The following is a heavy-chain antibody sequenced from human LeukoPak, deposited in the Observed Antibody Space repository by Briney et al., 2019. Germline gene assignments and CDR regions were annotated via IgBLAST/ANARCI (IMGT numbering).Heavy chain of an antibody. V-gene: IGHV4-59*01. J-gene: IGHJ5*02. CDR3: ARAPYCSGGSCYRPGSWFDP. D-gene: IGHD2-15*01. CDR1: GGSISSYY. CDR2: IYYSGGT. Sequence: SETLSLTCTVSGGSISSYYWSWIRHPPGKGLEWIGYIYYSGGTNYNPSLKSRVTISVDTSKNQFSLKLSSVTAADTAVYYCARAPYCSGGSCYRPGSWFDPWGQGTLVTVSS.